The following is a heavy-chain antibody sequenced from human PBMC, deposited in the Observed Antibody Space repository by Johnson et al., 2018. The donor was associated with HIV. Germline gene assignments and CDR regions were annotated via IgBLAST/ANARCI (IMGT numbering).Heavy chain of an antibody. CDR2: IRYDGSNK. CDR3: AKSTWELRHLDAFDI. D-gene: IGHD1-26*01. CDR1: GFTFSSYG. Sequence: VQLVESGGGVVQPGGSLRLSCAASGFTFSSYGMHWVRQAPGKGLEWVAFIRYDGSNKYYADSVKGRFTISRDNSKNTLYLQMNGLRAEDTAVYYCAKSTWELRHLDAFDIWGQGTMVTVSS. V-gene: IGHV3-30*02. J-gene: IGHJ3*02.